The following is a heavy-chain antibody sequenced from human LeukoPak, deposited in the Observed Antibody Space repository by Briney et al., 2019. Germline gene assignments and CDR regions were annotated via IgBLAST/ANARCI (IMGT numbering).Heavy chain of an antibody. D-gene: IGHD6-13*01. CDR1: GFTFSDYH. Sequence: GGSLRLSCAASGFTFSDYHMTWIRQAPGKGLEGVSCISGSGGTLDYADSVKGRFTISRDNAKNSLYLQMNSLRAEDTAVYYCARPDSGSTWNDAFDMWGQGTMVTVSS. V-gene: IGHV3-11*01. CDR3: ARPDSGSTWNDAFDM. CDR2: ISGSGGTL. J-gene: IGHJ3*02.